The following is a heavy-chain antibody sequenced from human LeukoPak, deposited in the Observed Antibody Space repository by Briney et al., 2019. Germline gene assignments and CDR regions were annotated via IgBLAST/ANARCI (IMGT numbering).Heavy chain of an antibody. CDR3: ARGYGGWYYYFDY. J-gene: IGHJ4*02. CDR2: IKQDGSEK. D-gene: IGHD6-19*01. CDR1: GFTFSSYW. V-gene: IGHV3-7*01. Sequence: PGGSLRLSCAASGFTFSSYWMSWVRQAPGKGLEWVANIKQDGSEKYYVDSVKGRFTIPRDNAKNSLYLQMNSLRAEDTAVYYCARGYGGWYYYFDYWGQGTLVTVSS.